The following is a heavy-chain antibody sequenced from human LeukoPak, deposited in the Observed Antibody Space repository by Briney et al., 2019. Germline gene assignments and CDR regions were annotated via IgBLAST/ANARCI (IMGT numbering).Heavy chain of an antibody. V-gene: IGHV1-2*02. CDR1: GYTFTGYY. CDR2: INPNSGGT. Sequence: VASVKGSCKASGYTFTGYYMHWVRQAPGQGLEWIGWINPNSGGTNYAQKFQGRVTMTRDTSISTAYMELCRLRSDDTAVFYCARDYATDCSSTSCYLGWFDPWGQGTLVTVSS. CDR3: ARDYATDCSSTSCYLGWFDP. D-gene: IGHD2-2*01. J-gene: IGHJ5*02.